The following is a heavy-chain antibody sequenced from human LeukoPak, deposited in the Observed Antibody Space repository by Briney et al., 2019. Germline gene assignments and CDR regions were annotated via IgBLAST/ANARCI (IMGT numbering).Heavy chain of an antibody. Sequence: GGSLRLSCAASGFTFSSYGMHWVRQAPGKGLEWVAVIWYDGSNKYYADSVKGRFTISRDNAKNSLYLQMNSLRAEDTAVYYCARDRANYDFWSGYPVYYYYYGMDVWGQGTTVTVSS. CDR2: IWYDGSNK. CDR3: ARDRANYDFWSGYPVYYYYYGMDV. D-gene: IGHD3-3*01. CDR1: GFTFSSYG. J-gene: IGHJ6*02. V-gene: IGHV3-33*01.